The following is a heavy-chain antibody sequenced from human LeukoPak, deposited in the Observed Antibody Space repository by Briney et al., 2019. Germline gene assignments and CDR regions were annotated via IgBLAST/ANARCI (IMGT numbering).Heavy chain of an antibody. CDR3: AREVSEGFDF. CDR2: FGTRSTSV. D-gene: IGHD3-22*01. CDR1: GFTFSGYS. J-gene: IGHJ4*02. Sequence: GGSLRLSCTASGFTFSGYSMNWIRKAPGKGLEWVSSFGTRSTSVYHAGSVKGRFAISRDNAKNSLYLQMNSLRAEDTALYYCAREVSEGFDFWGQGTLVTVSS. V-gene: IGHV3-21*01.